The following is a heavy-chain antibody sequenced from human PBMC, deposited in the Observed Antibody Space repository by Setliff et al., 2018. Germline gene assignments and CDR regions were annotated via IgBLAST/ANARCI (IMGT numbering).Heavy chain of an antibody. CDR3: ARDFMTVTTSDY. D-gene: IGHD4-17*01. V-gene: IGHV3-7*03. J-gene: IGHJ4*02. CDR1: GFSLSNYW. Sequence: GGSLRLSCAASGFSLSNYWMSWVRQAPGKGLEWVADIKQDGSNTYYGDSVKGRFTISRDNAKNSLFLQMNSLRGEDTAMYYCARDFMTVTTSDYWGPGTLVTVS. CDR2: IKQDGSNT.